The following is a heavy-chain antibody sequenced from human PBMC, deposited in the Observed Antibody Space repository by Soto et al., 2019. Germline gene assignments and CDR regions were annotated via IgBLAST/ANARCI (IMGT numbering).Heavy chain of an antibody. J-gene: IGHJ6*02. CDR1: GFTFSSYA. CDR3: AKVERIMITFGGVIVFLGGADYYSYGMDV. Sequence: GGSLRLSCAASGFTFSSYAMSWVRQAPGKGLEWVSAISGSGGSTYYADSVKGRFTISRDNSKNTLYLQMNSLRAADTAVYYCAKVERIMITFGGVIVFLGGADYYSYGMDVWRHGTSVTVSS. V-gene: IGHV3-23*01. CDR2: ISGSGGST. D-gene: IGHD3-16*02.